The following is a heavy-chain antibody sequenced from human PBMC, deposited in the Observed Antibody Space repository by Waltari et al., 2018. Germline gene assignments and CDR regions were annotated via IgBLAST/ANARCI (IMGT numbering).Heavy chain of an antibody. V-gene: IGHV4-34*01. CDR3: ASKYYDYDSSGPAFDY. CDR2: INHRGST. Sequence: QVQLQQWGAGLLKPSETLSLTCAVYGGSFSGYYWSWIRQPPGKGLEWIGEINHRGSTNYNPSLKSRVTRSVDTSKNQFSLKLSSVTAADTAVYYCASKYYDYDSSGPAFDYWGQGTLVTVSS. CDR1: GGSFSGYY. D-gene: IGHD3-22*01. J-gene: IGHJ4*02.